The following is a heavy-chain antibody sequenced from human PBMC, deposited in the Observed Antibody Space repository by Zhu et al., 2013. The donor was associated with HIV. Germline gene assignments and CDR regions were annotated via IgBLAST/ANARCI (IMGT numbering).Heavy chain of an antibody. V-gene: IGHV1-18*04. D-gene: IGHD2-2*01. J-gene: IGHJ6*02. CDR1: GYTFTSYG. Sequence: QVQLVQSGAEVKKPGASVKVSCKASGYTFTSYGISWVRQAPGQGLEWMGWISAYNGNTNYAQKLQGRVTMTTDTSTSTAYMELRSLRSDDTAVYYCARDSRVPAAPRRNYYYGMDVWGQGTTVTVSS. CDR3: ARDSRVPAAPRRNYYYGMDV. CDR2: ISAYNGNT.